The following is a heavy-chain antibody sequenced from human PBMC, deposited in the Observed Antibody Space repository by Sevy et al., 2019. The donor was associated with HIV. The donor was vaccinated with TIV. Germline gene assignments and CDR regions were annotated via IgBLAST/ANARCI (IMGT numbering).Heavy chain of an antibody. D-gene: IGHD2-8*01. Sequence: GGSLRLSCAASGFTFSKYSMSWARQPPGKGLEWVSTLSFGGGEINYADSVKGRFTISRDNSKSSVYLQMNNLRPVDTAVYYCAREGCTKPHDFWGQGTLVTVSS. CDR1: GFTFSKYS. CDR3: AREGCTKPHDF. V-gene: IGHV3-23*01. CDR2: LSFGGGEI. J-gene: IGHJ4*02.